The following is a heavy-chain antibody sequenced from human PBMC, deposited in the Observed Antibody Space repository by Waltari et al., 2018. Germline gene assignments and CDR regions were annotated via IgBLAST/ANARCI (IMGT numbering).Heavy chain of an antibody. CDR1: GFTFSSYS. CDR2: ISSSSSYI. CDR3: ARPLREIAAAGPCGY. V-gene: IGHV3-21*01. D-gene: IGHD6-13*01. J-gene: IGHJ4*02. Sequence: EVQLVESGGGLVKPGGSLRLSCAASGFTFSSYSMNWVRPAPGKGLEWVSSISSSSSYIYYADSVKGRFTISRDNAKNSLYLQMNSLRAEDTAVYYCARPLREIAAAGPCGYWGQGTLVTVSS.